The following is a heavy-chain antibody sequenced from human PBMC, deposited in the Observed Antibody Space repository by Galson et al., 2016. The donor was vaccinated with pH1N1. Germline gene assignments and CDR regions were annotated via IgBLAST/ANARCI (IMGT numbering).Heavy chain of an antibody. CDR2: ISAYHDDT. J-gene: IGHJ5*02. V-gene: IGHV1-18*01. CDR3: AKDAPHVDPEMVMDNNWVDP. D-gene: IGHD3-22*01. Sequence: QSGAEVKKPGESLKISCKASGYTFSSYGISWVRQAPGQGLEWMGWISAYHDDTYYAQKFQGRLTLTTDTSTSTAYMELRSLQSDDTAVYYCAKDAPHVDPEMVMDNNWVDPWGQGTLVTVSS. CDR1: GYTFSSYG.